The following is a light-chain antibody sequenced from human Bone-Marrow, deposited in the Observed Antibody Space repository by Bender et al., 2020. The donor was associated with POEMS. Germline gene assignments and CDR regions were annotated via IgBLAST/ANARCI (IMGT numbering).Light chain of an antibody. CDR2: DVD. CDR3: ASHAGGSLVM. V-gene: IGLV2-14*02. Sequence: SALTQPASVSGSPGQSITISCTGTGSDVGGYNLISWYQQYLGKAPKIIMYDVDKRPSGVSNGFSGSKSDNTASLTVSGLQAEDEASYYCASHAGGSLVMFGGGTKLTVL. J-gene: IGLJ3*02. CDR1: GSDVGGYNL.